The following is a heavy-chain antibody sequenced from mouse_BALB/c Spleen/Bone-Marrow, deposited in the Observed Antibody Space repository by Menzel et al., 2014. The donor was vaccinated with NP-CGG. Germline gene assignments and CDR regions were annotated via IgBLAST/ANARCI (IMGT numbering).Heavy chain of an antibody. D-gene: IGHD2-12*01. CDR2: FYPGSGSI. CDR1: GYTFTDYI. Sequence: VQLQQSGAELVKPGTSVNLSCKASGYTFTDYIIHWVKQRSGQGLEWIGWFYPGSGSIKYNEKFKDKATLTADKSSNTVYMELSRLTYEDSAVYFCARHEDLDIRRRLSAMDYWGQGTSVTVSS. CDR3: ARHEDLDIRRRLSAMDY. J-gene: IGHJ4*01. V-gene: IGHV1-62-2*01.